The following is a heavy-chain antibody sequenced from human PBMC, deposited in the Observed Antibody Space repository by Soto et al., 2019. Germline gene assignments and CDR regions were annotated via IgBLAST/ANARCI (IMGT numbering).Heavy chain of an antibody. CDR2: IYPGDSDT. J-gene: IGHJ6*02. CDR3: ARIAVAGMYYYYYGMDV. CDR1: GYSFTSYW. D-gene: IGHD6-19*01. V-gene: IGHV5-51*01. Sequence: GESLKISCKGSGYSFTSYWIGWVSQMPGKGLEWMGIIYPGDSDTRYSPSFQGQVTISADKSISTAYLQWSSLKASDTAMYYCARIAVAGMYYYYYGMDVWGQGTTVTVSS.